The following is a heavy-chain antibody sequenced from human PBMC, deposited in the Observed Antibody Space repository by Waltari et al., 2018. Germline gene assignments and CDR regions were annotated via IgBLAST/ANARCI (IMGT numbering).Heavy chain of an antibody. V-gene: IGHV4-38-2*02. D-gene: IGHD1-26*01. CDR1: GYSISSGYY. Sequence: QVQLQESGPGLVKPSETLSLTCAVSGYSISSGYYWGWIRQPPGKGLEWIGSIYHSGSNYYNPSLKRRVTISVDTSKNQFSLKLSSVTAADTAVYYCARDSYRKLVHYYYCMDVWGQGTTVTVSS. CDR3: ARDSYRKLVHYYYCMDV. CDR2: IYHSGSN. J-gene: IGHJ6*02.